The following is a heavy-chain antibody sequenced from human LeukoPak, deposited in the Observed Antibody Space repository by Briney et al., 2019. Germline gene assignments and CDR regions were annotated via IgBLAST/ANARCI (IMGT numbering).Heavy chain of an antibody. CDR2: INPNSGGT. Sequence: ASVKVSCKASGYTFTGYYMHWVRQAPGQGLEWMGWINPNSGGTNYAQKFQGRVTMTRDTSISTAYMELSRLRSDDTAVYYCARGQYIVVVPAAQPVDYWGQGTLVTVSS. V-gene: IGHV1-2*02. D-gene: IGHD2-2*01. CDR1: GYTFTGYY. J-gene: IGHJ4*02. CDR3: ARGQYIVVVPAAQPVDY.